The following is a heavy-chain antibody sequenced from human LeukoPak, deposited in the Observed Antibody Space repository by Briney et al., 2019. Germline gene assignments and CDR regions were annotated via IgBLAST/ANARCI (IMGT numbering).Heavy chain of an antibody. CDR3: ARVLYYYGSGSYLGY. CDR1: GYTFTGYY. V-gene: IGHV1-2*02. D-gene: IGHD3-10*01. Sequence: ASVKVSCKASGYTFTGYYMHWVRQAPGQGLEWMGWINPNSGGTNYAQKFQGRVTMTRDTSISTAYMELSRLRSNDTAVYYRARVLYYYGSGSYLGYWGQGTLVTVSS. J-gene: IGHJ4*02. CDR2: INPNSGGT.